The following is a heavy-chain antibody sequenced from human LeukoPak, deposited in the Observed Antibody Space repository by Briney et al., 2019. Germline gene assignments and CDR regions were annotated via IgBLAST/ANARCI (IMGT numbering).Heavy chain of an antibody. V-gene: IGHV3-21*01. CDR1: GFTFSSYT. J-gene: IGHJ3*02. CDR3: ARDRRDGCNWDAFDI. Sequence: GGSLRLSCAASGFTFSSYTMNWVCQAPGKRVEWVSSISISSGYIAYADSLKGRFTVSRDNAKNSLFLQMSGLRGEDTAVYYCARDRRDGCNWDAFDIWGQGTMVTVSS. CDR2: ISISSGYI. D-gene: IGHD5-24*01.